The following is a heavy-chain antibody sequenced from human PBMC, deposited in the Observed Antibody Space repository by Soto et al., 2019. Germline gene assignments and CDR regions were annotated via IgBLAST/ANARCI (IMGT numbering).Heavy chain of an antibody. D-gene: IGHD2-8*01. CDR3: ARIREVCTNGVCYGPEAYDI. CDR2: IFSNDEK. Sequence: SGPTLVNPTETLTLTCTVSGFSLSNARMGVSWIRQPPGKALEWLAHIFSNDEKSYSTSLKSRLTISKDTSKSQVVLTMTNMDPVDTATYYCARIREVCTNGVCYGPEAYDIWGRGTMVTVSS. CDR1: GFSLSNARMG. V-gene: IGHV2-26*01. J-gene: IGHJ3*02.